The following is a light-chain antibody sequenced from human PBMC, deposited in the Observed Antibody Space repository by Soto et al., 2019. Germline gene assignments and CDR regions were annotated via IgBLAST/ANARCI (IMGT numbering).Light chain of an antibody. CDR3: QQYNSYSPLMYT. Sequence: DIQMTQSPSTLSASVGDRVTITCRASQSVSSWLAWYQQKPGKAPKLLIYKASSLESGVPLRFSGSGSGTEFTLTISSLQPDDFATDYCQQYNSYSPLMYTFGQGTKLEIK. CDR2: KAS. V-gene: IGKV1-5*03. CDR1: QSVSSW. J-gene: IGKJ2*01.